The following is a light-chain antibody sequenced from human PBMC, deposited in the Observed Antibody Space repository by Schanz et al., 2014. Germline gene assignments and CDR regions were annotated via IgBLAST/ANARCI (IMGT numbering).Light chain of an antibody. V-gene: IGLV2-8*01. CDR1: SSDVGSYNL. CDR3: SSYAGSNNLV. CDR2: EVT. Sequence: QSALTQPASVSGSPGQSITISCTGTSSDVGSYNLVSWYQQHPGQAPKLVIYEVTKRPSGVPDRFSGSKSGNTASQTVSGLQAEDEAHYYCSSYAGSNNLVFGGGTKLTVL. J-gene: IGLJ2*01.